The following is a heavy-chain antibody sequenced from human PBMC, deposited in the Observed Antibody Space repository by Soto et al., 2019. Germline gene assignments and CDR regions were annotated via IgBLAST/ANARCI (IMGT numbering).Heavy chain of an antibody. Sequence: QVQLQESGPGLVKPSETLSLTCTVSGDSISSYYWSWIRQPPGKGLEWIGYIYYSGSTNYNPSLKGRVTISVDTSKNQFSLNLSSVTAADTAVYYCASSNIAAAGCYYYGMDVWGRGTTVTVSS. CDR1: GDSISSYY. J-gene: IGHJ6*02. CDR3: ASSNIAAAGCYYYGMDV. V-gene: IGHV4-59*01. CDR2: IYYSGST. D-gene: IGHD6-13*01.